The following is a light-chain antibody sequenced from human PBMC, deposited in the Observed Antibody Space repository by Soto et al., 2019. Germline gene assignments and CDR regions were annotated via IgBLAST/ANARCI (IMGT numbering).Light chain of an antibody. V-gene: IGLV1-44*01. CDR3: AAWDASLKGWV. Sequence: QPVLTQPPSASGTPGQRVTISCSGSSSNIGSNTVNWYQQLPGTAPKLLIYSNNQRPSGVPDRFSGSKSGTSASLAISGLQSEDEADYYCAAWDASLKGWVFGGGTKLTVL. CDR2: SNN. J-gene: IGLJ3*02. CDR1: SSNIGSNT.